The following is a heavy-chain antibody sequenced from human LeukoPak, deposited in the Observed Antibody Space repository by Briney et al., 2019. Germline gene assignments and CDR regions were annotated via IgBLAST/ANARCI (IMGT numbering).Heavy chain of an antibody. Sequence: PGGSLRLSCAASGFTFDDYAMHWVRHAPGKGLEWVSGISWNRGSIVYADSVKGRFTISRDNAKNSLYLQMNSLRAEDMALYYCAKGSSGWYYYFDYWGQGTLVTVSS. V-gene: IGHV3-9*03. J-gene: IGHJ4*02. CDR1: GFTFDDYA. D-gene: IGHD6-19*01. CDR3: AKGSSGWYYYFDY. CDR2: ISWNRGSI.